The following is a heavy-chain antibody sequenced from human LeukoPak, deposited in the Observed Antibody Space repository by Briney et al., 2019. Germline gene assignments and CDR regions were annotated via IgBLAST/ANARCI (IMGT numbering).Heavy chain of an antibody. CDR3: ARYGSGSYIDY. CDR2: IYYSGST. CDR1: GGSICSYH. J-gene: IGHJ4*02. D-gene: IGHD3-10*01. V-gene: IGHV4-59*01. Sequence: SETLSLTCAVSGGSICSYHWSWIPPPPGEGLEWIGYIYYSGSTNYNPSLKSRVTISVDTSKNQFSLKLNSVTAADTAVYYCARYGSGSYIDYWGQGTLVTVSS.